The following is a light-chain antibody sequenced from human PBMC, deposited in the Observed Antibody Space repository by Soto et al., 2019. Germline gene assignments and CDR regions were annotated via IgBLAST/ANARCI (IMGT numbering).Light chain of an antibody. CDR3: LLYSGGPWV. CDR2: TTT. Sequence: QTVVTQEPSVTVSPGGTVTLTCASSAGVVTRDHYPNWFQQKPGQPPRALISTTTNRHSWTPARFSGSLLGDKAALTLSGVQPEDEADYYCLLYSGGPWVFGGGTKLTVL. J-gene: IGLJ3*02. CDR1: AGVVTRDHY. V-gene: IGLV7-43*01.